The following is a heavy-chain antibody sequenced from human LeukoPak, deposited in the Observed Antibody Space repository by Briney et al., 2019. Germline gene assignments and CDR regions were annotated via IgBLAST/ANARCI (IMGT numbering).Heavy chain of an antibody. CDR2: IYYSGST. D-gene: IGHD3-22*01. J-gene: IGHJ4*02. V-gene: IGHV4-61*01. Sequence: SETLSLTCTVSGGSISSSSYYWSWIRQPPGKGLEWIGYIYYSGSTNYNPSLKSRVTISVDTSKNQFSLKLSSVTAADTAVYYCASTDYYDSSGYYWAQLDYWGQGTLVTVSS. CDR3: ASTDYYDSSGYYWAQLDY. CDR1: GGSISSSSYY.